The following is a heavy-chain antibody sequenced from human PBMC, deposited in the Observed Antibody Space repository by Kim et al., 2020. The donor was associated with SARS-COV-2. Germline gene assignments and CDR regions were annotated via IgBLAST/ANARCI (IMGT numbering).Heavy chain of an antibody. CDR3: AKDAPWHYDYVWGSPRSSQTGYFDY. CDR2: ISWNSGSI. CDR1: GFTFDDYA. D-gene: IGHD3-16*01. J-gene: IGHJ4*02. Sequence: GGSLRLSCAASGFTFDDYAMHWVRQAPGKGLEWVSGISWNSGSIGYADSVKGRFTISRDNAKNSLYLQMNSLRAEDTALYYCAKDAPWHYDYVWGSPRSSQTGYFDYWGQGTLVTVSS. V-gene: IGHV3-9*01.